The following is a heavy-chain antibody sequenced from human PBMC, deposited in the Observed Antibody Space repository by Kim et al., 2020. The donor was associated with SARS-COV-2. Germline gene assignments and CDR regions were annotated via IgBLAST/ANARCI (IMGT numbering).Heavy chain of an antibody. CDR2: MNPNSGNT. CDR1: GYTFTSYD. Sequence: ASVKVSCKASGYTFTSYDINWVRQATGQGLEWMGWMNPNSGNTGYAQKFQGRVTMTRNTSISTAYMELSSLRSEDTAVYYCARRGNGVYAPPGLGFDPWGQGTLVTVSS. V-gene: IGHV1-8*01. J-gene: IGHJ5*02. CDR3: ARRGNGVYAPPGLGFDP. D-gene: IGHD2-8*01.